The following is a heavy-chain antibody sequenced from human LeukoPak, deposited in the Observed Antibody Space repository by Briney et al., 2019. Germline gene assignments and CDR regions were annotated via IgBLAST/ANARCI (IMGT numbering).Heavy chain of an antibody. V-gene: IGHV4-34*01. D-gene: IGHD6-19*01. CDR3: AGIAVAGTYY. J-gene: IGHJ4*02. CDR1: GGSFSGYY. CDR2: ISDSGST. Sequence: PSETLSLTCAVYGGSFSGYYWSWIRQPPGKGLEWIGEISDSGSTNYNPSLKSRVTISVDTSKNQFSLKLSSVTAADTAVYYCAGIAVAGTYYWGQGTLVTVSS.